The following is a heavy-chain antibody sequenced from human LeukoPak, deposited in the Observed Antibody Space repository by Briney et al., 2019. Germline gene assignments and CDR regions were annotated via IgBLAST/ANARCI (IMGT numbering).Heavy chain of an antibody. V-gene: IGHV4-38-2*02. CDR1: GYSISSGYY. J-gene: IGHJ3*02. D-gene: IGHD1-26*01. Sequence: SETLSLTCTVSGYSISSGYYWGWIRQPPGKGLEWIGSIYHSGSTYYNPSLKSRVTISVDTSKNQFSLKLSSVTAADTALYFCARDRLSVGAFDIWGQGTMVTVSS. CDR3: ARDRLSVGAFDI. CDR2: IYHSGST.